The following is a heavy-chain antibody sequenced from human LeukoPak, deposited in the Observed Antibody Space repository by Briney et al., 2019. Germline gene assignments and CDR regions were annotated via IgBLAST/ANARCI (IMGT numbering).Heavy chain of an antibody. V-gene: IGHV3-30*18. CDR2: VSSDGGTT. D-gene: IGHD1-26*01. J-gene: IGHJ4*02. CDR1: GFTFSSPG. Sequence: PGTSLRLSCAASGFTFSSPGIHWVRQAPGKGLQWVAVVSSDGGTTYYADSVKGRFTISRDNSKNTMYLQMNSLRAEDTAMYYCTKEGASGSRYNFDYWGQGTLVTVSS. CDR3: TKEGASGSRYNFDY.